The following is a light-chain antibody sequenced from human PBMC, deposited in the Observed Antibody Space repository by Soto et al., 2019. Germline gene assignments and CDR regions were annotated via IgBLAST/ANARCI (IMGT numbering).Light chain of an antibody. CDR2: DVS. CDR1: SSDVGAYNF. CDR3: CSYAGSYTLV. J-gene: IGLJ3*02. Sequence: QSVLTQPRSVSGSPGQSVTISCTGTSSDVGAYNFVSWYQQHPGRVPKLMIYDVSRRPSGVPDRFSGSKSGNTASLTISGLQADDEADYYCCSYAGSYTLVFGGGTKLNVL. V-gene: IGLV2-11*01.